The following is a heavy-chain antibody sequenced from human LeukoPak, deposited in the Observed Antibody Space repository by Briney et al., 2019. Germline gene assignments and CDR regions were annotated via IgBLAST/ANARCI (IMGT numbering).Heavy chain of an antibody. CDR3: ARWITMVRGVISARGFDY. D-gene: IGHD3-10*01. J-gene: IGHJ4*02. CDR2: IIPIFGTA. Sequence: AWVKVSCKASGGTFSSYAISWVRQAPGQGLEWMGGIIPIFGTANYAQKFQGRVTITADESTSTAYMELSSLRSEDTAVYYCARWITMVRGVISARGFDYWGQGTLVTVSS. V-gene: IGHV1-69*01. CDR1: GGTFSSYA.